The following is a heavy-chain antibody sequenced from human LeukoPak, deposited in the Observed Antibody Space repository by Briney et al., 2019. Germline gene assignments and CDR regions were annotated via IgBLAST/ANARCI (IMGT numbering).Heavy chain of an antibody. Sequence: GGSLRLSCAASGFTFSDYYMSWIRQAPGKGLEWVSYISSGGSTIYYADSVKGRLTISRDNSKNTLYLQMNSLRAEDTAVYYCAKDGSTYYDSSGYYPFDYWGQGTLVTVSS. D-gene: IGHD3-22*01. CDR1: GFTFSDYY. CDR2: ISSGGSTI. V-gene: IGHV3-11*01. J-gene: IGHJ4*02. CDR3: AKDGSTYYDSSGYYPFDY.